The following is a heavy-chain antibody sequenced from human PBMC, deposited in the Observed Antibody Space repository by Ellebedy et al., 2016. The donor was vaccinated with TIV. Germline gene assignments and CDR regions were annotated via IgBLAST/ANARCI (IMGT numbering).Heavy chain of an antibody. J-gene: IGHJ6*03. Sequence: ASVKVSXKASGGTFSSYGISWVRQAPGKGLEWVGGIIPIFGTADYAQKFQGRVTMARDTSTSTVYMELSSLRSEDTALYYCARDSTEGATSRGCYWYHYRDVWGRGTTVTVSS. D-gene: IGHD1-26*01. CDR3: ARDSTEGATSRGCYWYHYRDV. V-gene: IGHV1-69*05. CDR2: IIPIFGTA. CDR1: GGTFSSYG.